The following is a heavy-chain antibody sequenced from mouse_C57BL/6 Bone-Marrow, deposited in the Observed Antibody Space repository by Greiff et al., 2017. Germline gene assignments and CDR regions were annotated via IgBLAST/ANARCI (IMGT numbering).Heavy chain of an antibody. CDR2: INPNNGGT. CDR1: GYTFTDYN. D-gene: IGHD2-4*01. V-gene: IGHV1-18*01. CDR3: ARRDDYDGRARAWFAY. Sequence: EVKLQESGPELVKPGASVKIPCKASGYTFTDYNMDWVKQSHGKSLEWIGDINPNNGGTIYNQKFKGKATLTVDKSSSTAYMELRSLTSEDTAVYYCARRDDYDGRARAWFAYWGQGTLVTVSA. J-gene: IGHJ3*01.